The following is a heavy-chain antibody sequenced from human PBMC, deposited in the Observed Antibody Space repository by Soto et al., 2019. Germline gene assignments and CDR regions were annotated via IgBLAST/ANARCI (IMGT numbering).Heavy chain of an antibody. D-gene: IGHD2-2*01. CDR3: TSDGSSTANWFDP. V-gene: IGHV4-31*03. Sequence: SETLSLTCTVSGASISSGGYYWTWLRQHPGKGLEWIGYIYHTGKTYYNPSLESRVTISVDTSKNQFPLKLASVTAADTAVYYWTSDGSSTANWFDPWGQGTLVTVSS. CDR1: GASISSGGYY. CDR2: IYHTGKT. J-gene: IGHJ5*02.